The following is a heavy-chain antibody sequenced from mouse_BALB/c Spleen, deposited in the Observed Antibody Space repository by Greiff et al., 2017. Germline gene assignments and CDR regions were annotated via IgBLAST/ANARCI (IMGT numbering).Heavy chain of an antibody. D-gene: IGHD2-3*01. CDR1: GFNIKDYY. CDR3: NVYDGYYY. CDR2: IDPENGDT. J-gene: IGHJ2*01. Sequence: VHVKQSGAELVRSGASVKLSCTASGFNIKDYYMHWVKQRPEQGLEWIGWIDPENGDTEYAPKFQGKATMTADTSSNTAYLQLSSLTSEDTAVYYCNVYDGYYYWGQGTTLTVSS. V-gene: IGHV14-4*02.